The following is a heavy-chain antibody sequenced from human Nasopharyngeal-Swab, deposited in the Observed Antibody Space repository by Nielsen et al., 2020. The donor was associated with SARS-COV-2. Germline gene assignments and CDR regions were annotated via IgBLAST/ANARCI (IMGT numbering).Heavy chain of an antibody. CDR3: ARVHPPPTKGYFWSGYHRINLFDY. CDR2: ISAYNGNT. CDR1: GYTFTSCG. Sequence: ASVKVSCKASGYTFTSCGISWVRQAPGQGLEWMGWISAYNGNTNYAQKLQGRVTMTTDTSTSTAYMELRSLRSDDTAVYYCARVHPPPTKGYFWSGYHRINLFDYWGQGTLVTVSS. D-gene: IGHD3-3*01. V-gene: IGHV1-18*01. J-gene: IGHJ4*02.